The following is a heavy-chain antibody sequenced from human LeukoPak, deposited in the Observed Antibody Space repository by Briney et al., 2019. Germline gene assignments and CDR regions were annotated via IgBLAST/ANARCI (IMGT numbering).Heavy chain of an antibody. Sequence: PSETLSLTCTVSGGSISSYYWSWIRQPAGEGLGWIGRIYTSGSTNYNPSLKSRVTMSVDTSKNQFSLKLSSVTAADTAVYYCARDSWQQQSFDPWGQGTLVTVSS. V-gene: IGHV4-4*07. CDR2: IYTSGST. D-gene: IGHD6-13*01. CDR1: GGSISSYY. CDR3: ARDSWQQQSFDP. J-gene: IGHJ5*02.